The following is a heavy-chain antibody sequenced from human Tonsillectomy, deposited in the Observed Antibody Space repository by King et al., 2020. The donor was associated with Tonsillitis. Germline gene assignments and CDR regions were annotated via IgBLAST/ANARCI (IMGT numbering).Heavy chain of an antibody. V-gene: IGHV3-15*01. D-gene: IGHD3-16*01. CDR1: GLTFSNAW. J-gene: IGHJ3*02. CDR2: INSKTDGGTT. CDR3: TTRDYATGAFDI. Sequence: VQLVQSGGGLVKTGGSLTLSCVASGLTFSNAWMTWVRQAPGKGLEWVGRINSKTDGGTTDYAAPVKGRFTISRDDSKNTLFMQMNSLKTENTAVYYCTTRDYATGAFDICGQETMVTVSS.